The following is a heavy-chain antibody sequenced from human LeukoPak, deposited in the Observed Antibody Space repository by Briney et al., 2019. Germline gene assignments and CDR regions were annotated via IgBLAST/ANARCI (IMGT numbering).Heavy chain of an antibody. V-gene: IGHV3-30*18. Sequence: GGSLRLSCAASGFTFSSYGLHWVRQAPGKGLEWVAVISYDGSNEYYADSVKGRFTISRENSKNTLYLQMISLRAEDTAVYYCAKDTGHYYYYGMDVWGQGTTVTVSS. J-gene: IGHJ6*02. CDR3: AKDTGHYYYYGMDV. CDR2: ISYDGSNE. CDR1: GFTFSSYG. D-gene: IGHD4-11*01.